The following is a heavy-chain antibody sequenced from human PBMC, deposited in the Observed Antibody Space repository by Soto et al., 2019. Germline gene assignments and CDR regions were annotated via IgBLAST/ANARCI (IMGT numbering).Heavy chain of an antibody. J-gene: IGHJ4*02. CDR1: GFTVSSNY. CDR2: IYSGGST. Sequence: ETLSLSCAASGFTVSSNYMSWVRQAPGKGLEWVSVIYSGGSTYYADSVKGRFTISRDNSKNTLYLQMNSLRAEDTAVYYCARAHSSGLYRYFDYWGQGTLVTVSS. V-gene: IGHV3-53*01. D-gene: IGHD6-19*01. CDR3: ARAHSSGLYRYFDY.